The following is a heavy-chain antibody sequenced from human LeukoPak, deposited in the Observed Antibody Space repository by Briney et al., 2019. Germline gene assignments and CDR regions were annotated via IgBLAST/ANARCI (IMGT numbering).Heavy chain of an antibody. J-gene: IGHJ6*03. CDR2: IYPGDSDT. D-gene: IGHD6-6*01. CDR3: ARRVGSSPYYYYMDV. V-gene: IGHV5-51*01. CDR1: GYSFTSYW. Sequence: GESLKISCKGSGYSFTSYWIGWVRQMPGKGLEWMGIIYPGDSDTRYSPSFQGQVTISADKSISTAYLQWCSLKASDTAMYYCARRVGSSPYYYYMDVWGKGTTVTVSS.